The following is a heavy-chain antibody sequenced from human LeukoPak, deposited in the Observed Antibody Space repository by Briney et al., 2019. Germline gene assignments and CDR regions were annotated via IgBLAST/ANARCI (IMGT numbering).Heavy chain of an antibody. V-gene: IGHV3-74*01. CDR1: GFTFSSYW. CDR3: ARDGGYDILTGYYLLPYFDY. J-gene: IGHJ4*02. Sequence: PGGSLRLSCAASGFTFSSYWMHWVRQAPGKGLVWVSRINSDGSSTSYADSVKGRFTISRDNAKNTLYLQMNSLRAEDTAVYYCARDGGYDILTGYYLLPYFDYWGQGTLVTVSS. D-gene: IGHD3-9*01. CDR2: INSDGSST.